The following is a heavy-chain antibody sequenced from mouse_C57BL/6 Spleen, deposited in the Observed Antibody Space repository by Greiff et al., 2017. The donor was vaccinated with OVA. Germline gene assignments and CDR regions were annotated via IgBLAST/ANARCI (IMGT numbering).Heavy chain of an antibody. CDR3: TTYMATYYSKDCYAMDY. J-gene: IGHJ4*01. V-gene: IGHV14-4*01. CDR2: IDPENGDT. CDR1: GYNIKDDY. D-gene: IGHD2-5*01. Sequence: EVQLQQSGAELVRPGASVKLSCTASGYNIKDDYMHWVKQRPEQGLEWIGWIDPENGDTEYASKFKGKATITADTSSNTAYMQLSSLTSEDTAVYYCTTYMATYYSKDCYAMDYWGQGTSVTVSS.